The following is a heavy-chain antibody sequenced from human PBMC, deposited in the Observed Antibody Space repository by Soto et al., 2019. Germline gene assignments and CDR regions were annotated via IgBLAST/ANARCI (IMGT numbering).Heavy chain of an antibody. CDR1: GDSMKSADYY. V-gene: IGHV4-30-4*08. CDR3: ARDGGRGYYGSGTYFGF. D-gene: IGHD3-10*01. Sequence: QLHLQESGPGLVKPSQTLSLTCTVSGDSMKSADYYWSWIRQPPGKGLEWLGYIYYNGATYYTPSLDSRLTISVDTSKNQFSLKLRSVTAADAAVYFCARDGGRGYYGSGTYFGFWGQGTLVTVSS. J-gene: IGHJ4*02. CDR2: IYYNGAT.